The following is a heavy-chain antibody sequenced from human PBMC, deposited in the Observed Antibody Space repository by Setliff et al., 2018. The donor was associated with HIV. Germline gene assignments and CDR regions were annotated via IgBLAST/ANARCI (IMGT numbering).Heavy chain of an antibody. J-gene: IGHJ3*02. CDR1: GGTFSSYA. D-gene: IGHD3-22*01. V-gene: IGHV1-69*10. CDR3: ARGPDSSGERPFDI. Sequence: SVKVSCKASGGTFSSYAISWVRQAPGQGLEWMGGIIPILGIANYAQKFQGRVTITTDESTSTAYMELSSLRSEDTAVYYWARGPDSSGERPFDIWGQGTMVTVSS. CDR2: IIPILGIA.